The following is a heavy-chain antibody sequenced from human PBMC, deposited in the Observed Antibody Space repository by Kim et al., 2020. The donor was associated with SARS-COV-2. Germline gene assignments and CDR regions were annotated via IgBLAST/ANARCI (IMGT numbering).Heavy chain of an antibody. V-gene: IGHV4-39*07. CDR2: IYYSGST. D-gene: IGHD3-22*01. J-gene: IGHJ3*02. CDR1: GGSISSSSYY. Sequence: SETLSLTCTVSGGSISSSSYYWGWIRQPPGKGLEWIGSIYYSGSTYYNPSLKSRVTISGDTPKNQFSLKLSSVTAADTAVYYWARVSYDSSGLPPYAFDIWGPGTMVTVSS. CDR3: ARVSYDSSGLPPYAFDI.